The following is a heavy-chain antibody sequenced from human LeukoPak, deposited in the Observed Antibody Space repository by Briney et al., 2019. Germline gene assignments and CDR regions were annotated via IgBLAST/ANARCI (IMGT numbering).Heavy chain of an antibody. CDR2: IYYSGST. CDR3: ARGSTGTTYYYYYYYMDV. CDR1: GGSISSYY. D-gene: IGHD1-7*01. V-gene: IGHV4-59*08. J-gene: IGHJ6*03. Sequence: SETLSLTCTVSGGSISSYYWSWIRQPPGEGLEWIGYIYYSGSTNYNPSLKSRVTISVDTSKNQFSLKLSSVTAADTAVYYCARGSTGTTYYYYYYYMDVWGKGTTVTVSS.